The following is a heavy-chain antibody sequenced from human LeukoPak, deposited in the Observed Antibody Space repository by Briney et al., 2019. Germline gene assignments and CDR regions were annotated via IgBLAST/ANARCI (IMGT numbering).Heavy chain of an antibody. D-gene: IGHD3-10*01. J-gene: IGHJ6*03. V-gene: IGHV3-53*01. CDR3: ASGSGSYRTPYYYMDV. CDR1: GFTVSSNY. CDR2: IYSGGST. Sequence: GGSLRLSCAASGFTVSSNYMSWVRQAPGKGLEWVSVIYSGGSTYYPDSVKGRFTISRDNPKNTLYLQMNSLRAEDTAVYYCASGSGSYRTPYYYMDVWGTGTTVTVSS.